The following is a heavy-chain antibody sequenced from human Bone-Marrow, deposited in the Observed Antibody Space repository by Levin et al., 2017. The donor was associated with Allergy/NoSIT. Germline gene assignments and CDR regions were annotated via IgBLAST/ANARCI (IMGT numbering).Heavy chain of an antibody. D-gene: IGHD4-23*01. CDR1: GFTFDDYG. Sequence: GGSLRLSCAASGFTFDDYGMSWVRQAPGKGLEWVSGINWNGGSTGYADSVKGRFTISRDNAKNSLYPQMNSLRAEDTALYYCARVIYGGNGYYFDYWGQGTLVTVSS. V-gene: IGHV3-20*04. J-gene: IGHJ4*02. CDR3: ARVIYGGNGYYFDY. CDR2: INWNGGST.